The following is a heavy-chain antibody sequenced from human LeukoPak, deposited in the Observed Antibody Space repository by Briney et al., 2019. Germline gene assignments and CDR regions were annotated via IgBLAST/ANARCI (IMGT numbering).Heavy chain of an antibody. D-gene: IGHD5-12*01. J-gene: IGHJ4*02. CDR3: AKDLGRIVAPSYFDY. CDR2: ISGSGGST. CDR1: GFTFSSYA. V-gene: IGHV3-23*01. Sequence: GVSLRLSCAASGFTFSSYAMSWVRQSPGKGLEWVSAISGSGGSTYYADSVKGRFTISRDNSKNTLYLQMNSLRAEDTAVYYCAKDLGRIVAPSYFDYWGQGTLVTVSS.